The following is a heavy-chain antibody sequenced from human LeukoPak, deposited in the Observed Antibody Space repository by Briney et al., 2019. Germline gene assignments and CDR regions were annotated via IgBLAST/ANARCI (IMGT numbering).Heavy chain of an antibody. D-gene: IGHD2-21*02. CDR2: IYYSGST. CDR3: AREVVVPATGVYYYMKV. J-gene: IGHJ6*03. Sequence: PSETLSLTSTVSAGSLSSHYWSWIRQPPGKGLEWIGYIYYSGSTNYNPSLKSRVTISVDRSKNQFSLKLSSVTAADTAVYYCAREVVVPATGVYYYMKVWGKGPTVTVSS. CDR1: AGSLSSHY. V-gene: IGHV4-59*11.